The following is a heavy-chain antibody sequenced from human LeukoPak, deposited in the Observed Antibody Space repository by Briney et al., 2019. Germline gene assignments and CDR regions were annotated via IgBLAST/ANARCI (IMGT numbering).Heavy chain of an antibody. J-gene: IGHJ6*02. CDR1: GGSISSYF. Sequence: SETLSLTCTVSGGSISSYFWTWIRQVPGKGLEWIGYMYYSGRTNYNPSLKSRVTISVDTSKNHVSLKLTSMTAADTAVFYWARINGLSGGMDVWGQGTTVTVSS. CDR2: MYYSGRT. D-gene: IGHD2-8*01. CDR3: ARINGLSGGMDV. V-gene: IGHV4-59*01.